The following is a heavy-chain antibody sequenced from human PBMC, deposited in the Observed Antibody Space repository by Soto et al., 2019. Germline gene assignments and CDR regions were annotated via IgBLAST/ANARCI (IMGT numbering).Heavy chain of an antibody. D-gene: IGHD3-3*01. V-gene: IGHV4-4*07. Sequence: SETLSLTCSVSGGTISGYYWTWIRQPAGKGLEWIGRIYSSGNTKYNPSLQSRVTMSLDTSNNQFSLRLTSVTAADAAVYYCARGQRFSDWFDPWGQGTLVTVS. CDR3: ARGQRFSDWFDP. J-gene: IGHJ5*02. CDR2: IYSSGNT. CDR1: GGTISGYY.